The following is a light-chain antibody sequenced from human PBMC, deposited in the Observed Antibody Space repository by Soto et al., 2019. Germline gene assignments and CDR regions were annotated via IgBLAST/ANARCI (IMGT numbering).Light chain of an antibody. V-gene: IGLV2-14*01. CDR2: EVS. Sequence: QSALTQPASVSGSTGQSITISCTGTSSDVGGYNYVSWYQQHPGKAPKLMIYEVSNRPSGVSNRFSGSKSGNTASLTISGLQAEDEADYYCSSYTSSSTGVFGTGTKLTVL. CDR1: SSDVGGYNY. J-gene: IGLJ1*01. CDR3: SSYTSSSTGV.